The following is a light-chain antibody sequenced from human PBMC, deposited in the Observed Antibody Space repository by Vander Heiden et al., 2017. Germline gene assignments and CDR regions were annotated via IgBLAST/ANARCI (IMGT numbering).Light chain of an antibody. CDR1: QSVLSSHDDKNY. J-gene: IGKJ2*01. CDR2: CAS. V-gene: IGKV4-1*01. Sequence: DIVMTQSPESLAVSLGERATINCKPSQSVLSSHDDKNYLAWYQQKPGQPPKLLIYCASTLESGVPARFRGSGSGTDFTLTISSLQAEDVAAYYCRQHDRDTTFGQGTKVEFK. CDR3: RQHDRDTT.